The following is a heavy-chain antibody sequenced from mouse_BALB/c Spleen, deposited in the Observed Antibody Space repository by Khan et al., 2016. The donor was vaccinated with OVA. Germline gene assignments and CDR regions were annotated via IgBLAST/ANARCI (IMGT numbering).Heavy chain of an antibody. J-gene: IGHJ4*01. Sequence: EVELVESGGDLVKPGGSLKLSCAASGFTFSSYGMSWVRQTPDKRLEWVAAISSGGSYTYYPDSLKGRFTISRDNAKNTLYLQMSSLKSEDTAMYSCAKPPGYYGGSAMDYWGQGTSVTVSS. V-gene: IGHV5-6*01. D-gene: IGHD1-1*01. CDR2: ISSGGSYT. CDR1: GFTFSSYG. CDR3: AKPPGYYGGSAMDY.